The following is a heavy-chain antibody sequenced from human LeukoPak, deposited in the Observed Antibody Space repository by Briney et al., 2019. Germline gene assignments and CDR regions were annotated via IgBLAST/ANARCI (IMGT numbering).Heavy chain of an antibody. Sequence: GRSLRLSCAASGFTFSSYAMHWVRQAPGKGLEWVAVISYDGSNKYYADSVKGRFTISRDNSKNTLYLQMNSLRAEDTAVYYCARDMVGFDIWGQGTMVTDSS. CDR3: ARDMVGFDI. V-gene: IGHV3-30*04. J-gene: IGHJ3*02. CDR1: GFTFSSYA. D-gene: IGHD3-10*01. CDR2: ISYDGSNK.